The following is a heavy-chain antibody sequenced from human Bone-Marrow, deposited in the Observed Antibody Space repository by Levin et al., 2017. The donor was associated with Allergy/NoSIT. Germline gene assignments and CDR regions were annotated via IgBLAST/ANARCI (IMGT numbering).Heavy chain of an antibody. CDR3: ARDHYSRGSFYVDY. Sequence: PGESLKISCKTSGYIFSTFGYTWVRQAPGQGLEWMGWINAQNGYSKHAHRFQGRVTLTADAATSTAYMELRNLKSDDTAVYYCARDHYSRGSFYVDYWGQGTLITVSS. V-gene: IGHV1-18*01. J-gene: IGHJ4*02. CDR1: GYIFSTFG. D-gene: IGHD4-11*01. CDR2: INAQNGYS.